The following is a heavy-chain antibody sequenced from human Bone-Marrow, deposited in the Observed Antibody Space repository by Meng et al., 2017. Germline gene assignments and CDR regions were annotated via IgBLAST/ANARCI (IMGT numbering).Heavy chain of an antibody. J-gene: IGHJ4*02. CDR2: LSYDGSNK. CDR1: GFTFSSHA. Sequence: GESLKISCSAPGFTFSSHAIHWVRQAPGKGLEWVAVLSYDGSNKYYADSVKGRFTISRENSKNTLYLQMNSLRAEDTAVYDCARDEQRPVYFDWLLYFDYWGQGTLVTVSS. V-gene: IGHV3-30*16. CDR3: ARDEQRPVYFDWLLYFDY. D-gene: IGHD3-9*01.